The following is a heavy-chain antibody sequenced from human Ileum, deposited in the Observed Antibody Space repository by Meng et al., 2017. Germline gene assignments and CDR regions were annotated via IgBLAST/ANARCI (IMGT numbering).Heavy chain of an antibody. J-gene: IGHJ4*02. CDR2: IFQSGRT. D-gene: IGHD3-22*01. V-gene: IGHV4-4*02. CDR1: GTW. CDR3: ATSNDRDVYYLGY. Sequence: QLQEAGPRLVTPSGTLSLTCAVSGTWWSWVRQPPGKGLEWIGEIFQSGRTNYNPSLKSRVTISIDKSKSQISLQLSAVTAADTAVYSCATSNDRDVYYLGYWGQGTLVTVSS.